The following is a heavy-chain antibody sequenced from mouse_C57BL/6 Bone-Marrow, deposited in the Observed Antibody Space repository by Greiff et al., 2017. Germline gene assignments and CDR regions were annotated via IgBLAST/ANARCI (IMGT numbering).Heavy chain of an antibody. CDR2: INSDGGST. CDR1: EYEFPSHD. D-gene: IGHD1-1*01. J-gene: IGHJ1*03. Sequence: EVKLMESGGGLVQPGESLKLSCESNEYEFPSHDMSWVRKTPEKRLELVAAINSDGGSTYYPDTMERRFIISRDNTKKTLYLQMSSLRSEDTALYYCARQAGYGSSYWYFDVWGTGTTVTVSS. V-gene: IGHV5-2*01. CDR3: ARQAGYGSSYWYFDV.